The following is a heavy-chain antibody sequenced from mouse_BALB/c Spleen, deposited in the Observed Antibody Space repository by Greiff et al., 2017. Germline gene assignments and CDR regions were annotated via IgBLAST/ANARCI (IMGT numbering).Heavy chain of an antibody. D-gene: IGHD1-1*01. CDR1: GYSITSDYA. CDR3: ARPYYYGSSYEDYYAMDY. CDR2: ISYSGST. V-gene: IGHV3-2*02. Sequence: EVKLQESGPGLVKPSQSLSLTCTVTGYSITSDYAWNWIRQFPGNKLEWMGYISYSGSTSYNPSLKSRISITRDTSKNQFFLQLNSVTTEDTATYYCARPYYYGSSYEDYYAMDYWGQGTSVTVSS. J-gene: IGHJ4*01.